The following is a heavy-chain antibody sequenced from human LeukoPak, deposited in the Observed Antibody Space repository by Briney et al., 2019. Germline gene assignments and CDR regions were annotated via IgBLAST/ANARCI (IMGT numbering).Heavy chain of an antibody. CDR2: INHSGST. CDR3: VSAGYCSSTSCSALNSFDP. Sequence: PSETLSLTCAVYGGSFNGYYWNWIRQPPGKGLEWIGEINHSGSTSYNPSLKSRVTISVDTSKNQFSLKMSSVTAADTAVYYCVSAGYCSSTSCSALNSFDPWGQGSLVTVSS. CDR1: GGSFNGYY. V-gene: IGHV4-34*01. D-gene: IGHD2-2*01. J-gene: IGHJ5*02.